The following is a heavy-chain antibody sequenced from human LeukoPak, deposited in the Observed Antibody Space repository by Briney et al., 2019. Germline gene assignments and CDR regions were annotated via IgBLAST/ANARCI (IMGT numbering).Heavy chain of an antibody. CDR2: INPNSGGT. CDR3: AREQTYYDFWSGYPFAAHQGGARLYYYAMDV. D-gene: IGHD3-3*01. Sequence: ASVKVSCKAFEYTFTSYNMHWVRQAPGQGLEWMGWINPNSGGTNYAQKCQGRVTMTRDTSISTAYMELSRLRSDDTAVYYCAREQTYYDFWSGYPFAAHQGGARLYYYAMDVWGQGTTVTVSS. V-gene: IGHV1-2*02. CDR1: EYTFTSYN. J-gene: IGHJ6*02.